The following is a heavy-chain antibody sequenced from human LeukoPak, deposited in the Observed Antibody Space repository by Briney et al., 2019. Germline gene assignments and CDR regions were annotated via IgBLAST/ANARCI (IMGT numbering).Heavy chain of an antibody. CDR3: ARDRTDSSGWYVSSQYYFDY. Sequence: GGSLRLSCAASGFTFSSYEMNWVRQAPGKGLEWVSYISSIVSTIYYADSVKGRFTISRDNAKNSLYLQMNSLRAEDTAVYYCARDRTDSSGWYVSSQYYFDYWGQGTLVTVSS. CDR1: GFTFSSYE. J-gene: IGHJ4*02. V-gene: IGHV3-48*03. D-gene: IGHD6-19*01. CDR2: ISSIVSTI.